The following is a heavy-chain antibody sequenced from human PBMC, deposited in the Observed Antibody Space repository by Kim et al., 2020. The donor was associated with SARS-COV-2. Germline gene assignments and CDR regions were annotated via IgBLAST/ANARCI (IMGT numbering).Heavy chain of an antibody. V-gene: IGHV1-69*04. J-gene: IGHJ4*02. Sequence: FQGRGTITADKSTSTAYMELSSLRSEDTAVYYCAREGGHNDFWSGNTFDYWGQGTLVTVSS. CDR3: AREGGHNDFWSGNTFDY. D-gene: IGHD3-3*01.